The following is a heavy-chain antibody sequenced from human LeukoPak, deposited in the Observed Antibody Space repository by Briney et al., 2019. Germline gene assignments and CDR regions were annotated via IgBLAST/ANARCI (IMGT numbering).Heavy chain of an antibody. CDR2: IYYSGST. J-gene: IGHJ4*02. CDR1: GGSISSGGYY. D-gene: IGHD5-12*01. Sequence: PSQTLSLTCTVSGGSISSGGYYWSWIRQHPGKGLEWIGYIYYSGSTYYNPSLKSRVTISVDTSKNQFSLKLSSVTAADTAVYYCARVTPNGGYDPTLFFDYWGQGTLVTVSS. V-gene: IGHV4-31*03. CDR3: ARVTPNGGYDPTLFFDY.